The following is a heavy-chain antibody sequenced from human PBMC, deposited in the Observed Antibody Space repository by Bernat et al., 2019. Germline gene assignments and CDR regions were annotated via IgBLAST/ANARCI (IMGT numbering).Heavy chain of an antibody. Sequence: EVQLLESGGGLVQPGGSLRLSCAASGFTFSNYAMSWVRQAPGKGLEWVSGISGSGVSTYYAQSVKGRFTISRDNSKNTLYLQMNSLRAEDTAVYYCARAPEVAVAEVDYWGQGTLVTVSS. CDR1: GFTFSNYA. CDR3: ARAPEVAVAEVDY. J-gene: IGHJ4*02. CDR2: ISGSGVST. D-gene: IGHD6-19*01. V-gene: IGHV3-23*01.